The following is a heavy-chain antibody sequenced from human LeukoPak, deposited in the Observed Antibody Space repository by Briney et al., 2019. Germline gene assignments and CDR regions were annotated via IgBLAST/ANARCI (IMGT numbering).Heavy chain of an antibody. CDR3: ATSHHTSSGQNFDY. Sequence: GGSMRLSCEASGLTLSDYWMSWVHQAPGKGLEWVANINQDGSAKYYVDSVKGRFTISRDNADSSLYLQMNALRADDTAMYYCATSHHTSSGQNFDYWGQGTLVSVSS. CDR2: INQDGSAK. V-gene: IGHV3-7*01. CDR1: GLTLSDYW. D-gene: IGHD6-25*01. J-gene: IGHJ4*02.